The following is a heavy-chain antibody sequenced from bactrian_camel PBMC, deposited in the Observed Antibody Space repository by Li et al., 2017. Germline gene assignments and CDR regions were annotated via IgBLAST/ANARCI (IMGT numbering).Heavy chain of an antibody. D-gene: IGHD6*01. CDR2: VRKDGTP. V-gene: IGHV3S60*01. Sequence: VESGGGEVQAGGSLKLSCAGSAYILENCGMVWYRQTKGKEEKLVSVRKDGTPVYEDTVKGRFTLSHDRSKNTMYLQMDNLKTEDTGVYYCAALNSTYGGRFGWCKDFRGQGTQVT. CDR1: AYILENCG. CDR3: AALNSTYGGRFGWCKDF. J-gene: IGHJ4*01.